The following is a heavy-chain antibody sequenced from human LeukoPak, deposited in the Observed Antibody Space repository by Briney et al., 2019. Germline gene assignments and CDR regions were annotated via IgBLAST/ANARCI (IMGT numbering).Heavy chain of an antibody. CDR2: ISSSSSYI. CDR3: ARAGYYLSPYFFDY. Sequence: GGSLRLSCAASGFTFSSYSMNWVRQAPGEGLEWVSSISSSSSYIYYADSVKGRFTISRDNSKNTLYLQMNSLRAEDTAVYYCARAGYYLSPYFFDYWGQGTLVTVSS. CDR1: GFTFSSYS. D-gene: IGHD3-3*01. V-gene: IGHV3-21*01. J-gene: IGHJ4*02.